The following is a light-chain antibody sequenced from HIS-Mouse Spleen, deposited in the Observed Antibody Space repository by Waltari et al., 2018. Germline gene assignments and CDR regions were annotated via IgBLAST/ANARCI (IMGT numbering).Light chain of an antibody. CDR3: QQRSNWPPT. Sequence: IVLTQSPATLSSSPGERATLSRRASQSVSSYLAWYQQKPGQAPRLLIYDASNRATGIPAMFSGSGSGTDFTLTISSLEPEDFAVYYCQQRSNWPPTFGQGTKVEIK. V-gene: IGKV3-11*01. J-gene: IGKJ1*01. CDR1: QSVSSY. CDR2: DAS.